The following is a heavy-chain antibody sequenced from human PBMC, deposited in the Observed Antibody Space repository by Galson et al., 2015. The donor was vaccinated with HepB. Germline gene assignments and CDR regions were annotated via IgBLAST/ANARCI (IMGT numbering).Heavy chain of an antibody. Sequence: SVKVSXXXSGFTXXXSVIQWVRQAXGQRLEXIXWIVVGSGNTNYAQKFQETVTITRDMSTSTAXXGLSRLRSEDTAVYYCAINGFRFLELANIPPYYYYYGXDVWGQXXXVTVAS. CDR2: IVVGSGNT. D-gene: IGHD3-3*01. CDR1: GFTXXXSV. J-gene: IGHJ6*02. CDR3: AINGFRFLELANIPPYYYYYGXDV. V-gene: IGHV1-58*02.